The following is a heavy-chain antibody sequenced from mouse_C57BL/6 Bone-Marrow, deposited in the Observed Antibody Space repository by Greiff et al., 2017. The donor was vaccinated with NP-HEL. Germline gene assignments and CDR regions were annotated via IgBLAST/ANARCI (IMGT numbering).Heavy chain of an antibody. J-gene: IGHJ2*01. Sequence: EVKVEESGAELVRPGASVKLSCTASGFNIKDDYMHWVKQRPEQGLEWIGWIDPENGDTEYASKFQGKATITADTSSNTAYLQLSSLTSEDTAVYYCTRLRFDYWGQGTTLTVSS. D-gene: IGHD2-2*01. CDR2: IDPENGDT. V-gene: IGHV14-4*01. CDR1: GFNIKDDY. CDR3: TRLRFDY.